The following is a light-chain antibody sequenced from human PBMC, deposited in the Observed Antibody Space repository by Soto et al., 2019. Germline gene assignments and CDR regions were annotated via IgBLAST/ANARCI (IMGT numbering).Light chain of an antibody. Sequence: QSALTQPASVSGSPGQSITISCTGSSSDVGGSDLVSWYQHHPGKAPKLIIYGVDNRPSGVSSRFSGSKSGNTASLTIFGLQAEDEGDYYCSSYASTGTHVIFGGGTKVTVL. J-gene: IGLJ2*01. CDR1: SSDVGGSDL. V-gene: IGLV2-14*01. CDR3: SSYASTGTHVI. CDR2: GVD.